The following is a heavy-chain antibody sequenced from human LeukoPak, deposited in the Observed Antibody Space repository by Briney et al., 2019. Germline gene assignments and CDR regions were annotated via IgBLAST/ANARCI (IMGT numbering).Heavy chain of an antibody. Sequence: PGGSLRLSCAASGFTFSSYAMHWVRQAPGKGLEYVSAISSNGGSTYYADSVKGRFTISRDNSKNTLNLQMSGLRAEDTAVYYCVSTFGAIPTWGQGTLVTVSS. CDR1: GFTFSSYA. CDR2: ISSNGGST. J-gene: IGHJ5*02. V-gene: IGHV3-64D*09. D-gene: IGHD2-2*02. CDR3: VSTFGAIPT.